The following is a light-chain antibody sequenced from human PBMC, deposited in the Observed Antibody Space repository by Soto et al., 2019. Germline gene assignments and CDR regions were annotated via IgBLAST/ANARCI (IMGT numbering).Light chain of an antibody. V-gene: IGKV1-33*01. J-gene: IGKJ5*01. CDR1: QDIKNY. Sequence: IQVTLSPICLSFSLGFTLTITFQASQDIKNYLNWYQQKSGKAPKLLIYDASDLETGVPSRFSGSGSGTDFTFTINSLQPEDIATYYFQQSDSSSSLTFGQGTRLDIK. CDR3: QQSDSSSSLT. CDR2: DAS.